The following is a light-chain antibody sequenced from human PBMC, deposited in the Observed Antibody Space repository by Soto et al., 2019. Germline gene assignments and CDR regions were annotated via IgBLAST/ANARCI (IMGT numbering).Light chain of an antibody. J-gene: IGKJ1*01. CDR3: QQRSNWPWT. V-gene: IGKV3D-11*01. Sequence: EIVLTQSPGTLSLSPGERATLSCRASQGIGDPLAWYQHKPGQTPRLLIYDTSARATGIPARFSGSGSGTDFTLTISSLEPEDFAVYYCQQRSNWPWTFGQGTKVDI. CDR1: QGIGDP. CDR2: DTS.